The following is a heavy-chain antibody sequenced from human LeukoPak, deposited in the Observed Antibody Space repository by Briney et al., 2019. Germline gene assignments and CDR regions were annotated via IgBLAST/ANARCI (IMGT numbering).Heavy chain of an antibody. CDR2: ISGSGGST. Sequence: GGSLRLSCAASGFTFSSYGMSWVRQAPGKGLEWVSAISGSGGSTYYADSVKGRFTISRDNSKNTLYLQMNSLRAEDTAVYYCAKLGGYCSGGSCYPIYYFDYWGQGTLVTVSS. CDR1: GFTFSSYG. D-gene: IGHD2-15*01. V-gene: IGHV3-23*01. CDR3: AKLGGYCSGGSCYPIYYFDY. J-gene: IGHJ4*02.